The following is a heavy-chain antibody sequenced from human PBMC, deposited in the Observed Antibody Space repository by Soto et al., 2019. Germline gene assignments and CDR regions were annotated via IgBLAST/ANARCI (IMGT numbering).Heavy chain of an antibody. J-gene: IGHJ4*02. CDR3: VRGGWASTPSDY. CDR1: GFSFRTYG. V-gene: IGHV3-33*01. D-gene: IGHD1-26*01. CDR2: ISFDGGDE. Sequence: QILVLESGGGVVQPGRSLRLSCSASGFSFRTYGMHWVRQAPGKGLEWVAFISFDGGDESYADAVKGRFSISRDNSNDTLHLQMDSLRADDTAFYYCVRGGWASTPSDYWGQGALVTVSS.